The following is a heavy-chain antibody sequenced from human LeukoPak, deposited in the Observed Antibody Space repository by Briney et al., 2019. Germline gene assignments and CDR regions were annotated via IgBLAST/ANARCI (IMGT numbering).Heavy chain of an antibody. Sequence: ASVEVSCKASGYTFTGYYMHWVRQAPGRGLEWMGWINPNSGGTNYAQKFQGRVTMTRDTSISTAYMELSRLRSDDTAVYYCARSADVYYYGSGSPPHFDYWGQGTLVTVSS. CDR3: ARSADVYYYGSGSPPHFDY. CDR2: INPNSGGT. CDR1: GYTFTGYY. D-gene: IGHD3-10*01. V-gene: IGHV1-2*02. J-gene: IGHJ4*02.